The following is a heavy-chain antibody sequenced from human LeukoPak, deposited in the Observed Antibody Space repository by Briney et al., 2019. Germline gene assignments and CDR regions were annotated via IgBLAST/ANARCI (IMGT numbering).Heavy chain of an antibody. V-gene: IGHV3-49*03. Sequence: PGGSLRLSCTASGFTFGDYAMSWFRQAPGRGLEWVGFIRGKAYGGTTEYAASMKGRFTISRDDSKSIAYLQMNSLKTKDTAVYYCTRDQTTVDYWGQGTLVTVSS. J-gene: IGHJ4*02. CDR1: GFTFGDYA. CDR2: IRGKAYGGTT. D-gene: IGHD4-17*01. CDR3: TRDQTTVDY.